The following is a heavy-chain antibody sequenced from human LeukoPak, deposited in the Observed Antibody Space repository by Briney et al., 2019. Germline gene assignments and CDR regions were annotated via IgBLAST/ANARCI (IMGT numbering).Heavy chain of an antibody. Sequence: GASVKVYCKASGYTFTGYYMHWVRQAPGQGLEWMGRINPNSGGTNYAQKFQGRVTMTRDTSISTAYMELSRLRSDDTAVYYCARWQRDYDYPETDYWGQGTLVTVSS. CDR1: GYTFTGYY. CDR2: INPNSGGT. V-gene: IGHV1-2*06. J-gene: IGHJ4*02. D-gene: IGHD3-22*01. CDR3: ARWQRDYDYPETDY.